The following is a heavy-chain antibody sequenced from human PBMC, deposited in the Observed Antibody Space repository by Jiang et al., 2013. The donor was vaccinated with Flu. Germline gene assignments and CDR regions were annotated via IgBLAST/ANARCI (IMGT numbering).Heavy chain of an antibody. D-gene: IGHD3-3*01. V-gene: IGHV1-18*04. CDR2: ISAYNGNT. CDR1: GYTFTSYG. Sequence: GAEVKKPGASVKVSCKASGYTFTSYGISWVRQAPGQGLEWMGWISAYNGNTNYARDLQGRVTMTTDTSTSTAYMELRSLRSDDTAVYYCARAHYDFWSGRNWFDPWGQGTLVAVSS. CDR3: ARAHYDFWSGRNWFDP. J-gene: IGHJ5*02.